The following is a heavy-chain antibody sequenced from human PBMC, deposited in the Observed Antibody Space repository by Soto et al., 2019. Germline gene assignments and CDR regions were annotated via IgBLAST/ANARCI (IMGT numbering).Heavy chain of an antibody. CDR1: GGTFSSYA. D-gene: IGHD6-19*01. Sequence: QVQLVQSGAEVKKPGSSVKVSCKASGGTFSSYAISWVRQAPGQGLEWMGGIIPIFGTANYAQKFQGIVTITADESTSTAYMERSSLRSEDTAVYYCARRRTWLRQDDAFDIWGQGTMVTVSS. V-gene: IGHV1-69*01. J-gene: IGHJ3*02. CDR3: ARRRTWLRQDDAFDI. CDR2: IIPIFGTA.